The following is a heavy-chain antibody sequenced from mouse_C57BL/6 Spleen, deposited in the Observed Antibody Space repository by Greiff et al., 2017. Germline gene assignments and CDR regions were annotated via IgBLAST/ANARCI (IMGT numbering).Heavy chain of an antibody. D-gene: IGHD2-3*01. CDR1: GYTFTSYW. CDR2: IYPGNSDT. Sequence: EVQLQQSGTVLARPGASVKMSCKTSGYTFTSYWMHWVKQRPGQGLEWIGAIYPGNSDTSYNQKFKGKAKLTAVTSSSTAYMQLSSLTSEDSAVXYCARGLSMYDGYYRAMDYWGQGTSVTVSS. CDR3: ARGLSMYDGYYRAMDY. V-gene: IGHV1-5*01. J-gene: IGHJ4*01.